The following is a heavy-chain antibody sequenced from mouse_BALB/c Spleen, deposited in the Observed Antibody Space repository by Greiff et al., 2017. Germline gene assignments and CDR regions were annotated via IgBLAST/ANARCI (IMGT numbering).Heavy chain of an antibody. V-gene: IGHV5-9-3*01. CDR2: ISSGGSYT. D-gene: IGHD2-4*01. CDR3: ARGGSMITTRRDAMDY. J-gene: IGHJ4*01. Sequence: EVQRVESGGGLVKPGGSLKLSCAASGFTFSSYAMSWVRQTPEKRLEWVATISSGGSYTYYPDSVKGRFTISRDNAKNTLYLQMSSLRSEDTAMYYCARGGSMITTRRDAMDYWGQGTSVTVSS. CDR1: GFTFSSYA.